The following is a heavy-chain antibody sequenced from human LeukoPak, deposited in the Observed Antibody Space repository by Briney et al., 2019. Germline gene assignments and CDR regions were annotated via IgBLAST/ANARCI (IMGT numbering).Heavy chain of an antibody. Sequence: GGSLRLSCAASGFTFSDYALSWVRQTPGKGLEWVAFIRYDGSNKYYADSVKGRFTISRDNSKNTLYLQMNSLRAEDTAVYYCAKDRGSYYGSGSYYTFDYWGQGTLVTVSS. D-gene: IGHD3-10*01. CDR2: IRYDGSNK. J-gene: IGHJ4*02. V-gene: IGHV3-30*02. CDR3: AKDRGSYYGSGSYYTFDY. CDR1: GFTFSDYA.